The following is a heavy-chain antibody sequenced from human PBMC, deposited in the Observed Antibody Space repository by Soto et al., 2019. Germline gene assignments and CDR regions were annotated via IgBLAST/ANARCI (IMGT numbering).Heavy chain of an antibody. J-gene: IGHJ4*02. CDR2: ISWNSVNI. CDR1: GFTFDDYA. Sequence: EVQLVESGGGLVQPGRSLRLSCAASGFTFDDYAMHWVRQAPGKGLEWVSGISWNSVNIDYADSVKGRFIISRDNARNSLYLQMNSLRVEDTALYYCAKDINFGTGVPLFDYWGQGTLVTVSS. D-gene: IGHD7-27*01. CDR3: AKDINFGTGVPLFDY. V-gene: IGHV3-9*01.